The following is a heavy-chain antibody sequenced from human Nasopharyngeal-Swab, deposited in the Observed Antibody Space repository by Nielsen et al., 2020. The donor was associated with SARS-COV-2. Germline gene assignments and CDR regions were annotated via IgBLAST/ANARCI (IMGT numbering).Heavy chain of an antibody. V-gene: IGHV1-24*01. CDR3: ARGGIVTSNWFDP. CDR1: GYTLTELS. CDR2: FDPEDGET. J-gene: IGHJ5*02. D-gene: IGHD3-10*01. Sequence: ASVKVSCKVSGYTLTELSMHWVRQAPGKGLEWMGGFDPEDGETIYAQKFQGRVTMTEDTSTDKAYMELSSLRSEDTTVYYCARGGIVTSNWFDPWGQGTLVTVSS.